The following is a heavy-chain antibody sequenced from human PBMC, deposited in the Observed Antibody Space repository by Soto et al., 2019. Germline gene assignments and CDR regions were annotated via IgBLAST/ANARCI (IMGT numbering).Heavy chain of an antibody. Sequence: GYGGSWIIKTPGKGLEWIGEINHSGSTNYNPSLKSRVTISVDTSKNQFSLKLSSVTAADTAVYYCARPNIAVAGVDYSAQRTLVTVSS. CDR3: ARPNIAVAGVDY. CDR2: INHSGST. V-gene: IGHV4-34*01. D-gene: IGHD6-19*01. J-gene: IGHJ4*02. CDR1: GYG.